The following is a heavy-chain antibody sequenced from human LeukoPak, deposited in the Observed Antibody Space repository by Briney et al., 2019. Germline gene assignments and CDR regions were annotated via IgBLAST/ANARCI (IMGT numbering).Heavy chain of an antibody. CDR2: IYYSGST. CDR1: GGSISSGDYY. D-gene: IGHD3-16*01. CDR3: ARGGLFTPFDY. J-gene: IGHJ4*02. V-gene: IGHV4-30-4*01. Sequence: SETLSLTCTVSGGSISSGDYYWSWIRQPPGKGLEWIGYIYYSGSTYYNPSLKSRVTISVDTSKNQFSLKLSSVTAADTAVYYRARGGLFTPFDYWGQGTLVTVSS.